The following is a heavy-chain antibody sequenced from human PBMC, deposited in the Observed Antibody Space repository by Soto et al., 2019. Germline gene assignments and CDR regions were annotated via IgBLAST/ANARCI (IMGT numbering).Heavy chain of an antibody. D-gene: IGHD1-26*01. CDR2: MYPGESDT. CDR1: GYTFTSHW. Sequence: GESLKISCKGSGYTFTSHWIAWVRQMPGKGLEWMGIMYPGESDTRYSPSFQGQVTISADKSISTAYLQWSSLKASDTAMYYCARIYSGTYRLDVWGQGTTVTVSS. J-gene: IGHJ6*02. CDR3: ARIYSGTYRLDV. V-gene: IGHV5-51*01.